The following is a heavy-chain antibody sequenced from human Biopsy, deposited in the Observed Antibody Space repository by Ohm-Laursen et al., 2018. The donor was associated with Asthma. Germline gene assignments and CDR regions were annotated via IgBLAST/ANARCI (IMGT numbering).Heavy chain of an antibody. D-gene: IGHD6-19*01. Sequence: GASVKVSCKAPGGTFSNFAISWVRQAPGQGLEWLGGIMTVFGTTNSAQKFQGRVTITADESTSTAYMEVTSLRSEETAIYYCARCQVGYSSGWSLLLKKIYYSGMDVWGQGTAVPVSS. J-gene: IGHJ6*02. CDR3: ARCQVGYSSGWSLLLKKIYYSGMDV. V-gene: IGHV1-69*13. CDR2: IMTVFGTT. CDR1: GGTFSNFA.